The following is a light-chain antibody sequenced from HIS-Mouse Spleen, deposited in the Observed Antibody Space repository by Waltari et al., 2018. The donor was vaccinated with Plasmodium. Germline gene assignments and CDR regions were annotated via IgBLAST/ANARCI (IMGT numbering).Light chain of an antibody. CDR3: QQYNNWSFT. J-gene: IGKJ3*01. V-gene: IGKV3-15*01. Sequence: EIVLTQSPAPLSVSPGERATLSCRASRSVSSNLAWYQQKPGQAPRLLIYGASTRATGIPARFSGSGSGTEFTLTISSLQSEDFAVYYCQQYNNWSFTFGPGTKVDIK. CDR1: RSVSSN. CDR2: GAS.